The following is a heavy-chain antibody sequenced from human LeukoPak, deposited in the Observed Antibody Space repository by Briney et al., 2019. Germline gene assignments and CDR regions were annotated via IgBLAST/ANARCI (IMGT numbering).Heavy chain of an antibody. CDR1: GFTFSSYG. V-gene: IGHV3-33*06. CDR3: AKEGGDYYYYGMDV. J-gene: IGHJ6*02. CDR2: IWYDGSNK. D-gene: IGHD2-15*01. Sequence: GGSLRLSCAASGFTFSSYGMHWVRQAPGKGLEWVAVIWYDGSNKYYADSVKGRFTISRDNSKNTLYLQMNSLRAEDTAVYYCAKEGGDYYYYGMDVWGQGTTVTVSS.